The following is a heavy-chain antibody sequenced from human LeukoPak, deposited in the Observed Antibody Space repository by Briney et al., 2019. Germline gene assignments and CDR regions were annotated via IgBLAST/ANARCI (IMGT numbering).Heavy chain of an antibody. V-gene: IGHV1-2*06. D-gene: IGHD3-10*01. Sequence: ASVKVSCKASGYTFTGYYMHWVRQAPGQGLEWMGRINPNSGGTNYAQKFQGRVTTTRDTSISTAYMELSRLRSDDTAVYYCARDHVPGRITMVRGVTPFDYWGQGTLVTVSS. CDR2: INPNSGGT. CDR3: ARDHVPGRITMVRGVTPFDY. J-gene: IGHJ4*02. CDR1: GYTFTGYY.